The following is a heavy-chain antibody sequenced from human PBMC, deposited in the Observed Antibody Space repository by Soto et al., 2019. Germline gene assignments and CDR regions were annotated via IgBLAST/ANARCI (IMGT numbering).Heavy chain of an antibody. CDR3: ARDSRSGDSSGRLDY. D-gene: IGHD3-22*01. CDR2: INPSGGST. V-gene: IGHV1-46*01. J-gene: IGHJ4*02. CDR1: GYTFTSYY. Sequence: GASVKVSCKASGYTFTSYYMHWVLQAPGEGLEWMGIINPSGGSTSYAQKFQGRVTMTRDTSTSTVYMELSSLRSEDTAVYYCARDSRSGDSSGRLDYWGQGTLVTVSS.